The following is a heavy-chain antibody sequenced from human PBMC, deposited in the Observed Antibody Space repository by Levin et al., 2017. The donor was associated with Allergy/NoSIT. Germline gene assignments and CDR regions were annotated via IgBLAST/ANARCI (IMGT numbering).Heavy chain of an antibody. CDR1: GGSISSYY. J-gene: IGHJ3*02. CDR3: ARGTPSLGGAFDI. V-gene: IGHV4-59*01. Sequence: SETLSLTCTVSGGSISSYYWSWIRQPPGKGLEWIGYIYYSGSTNYNPSLKSRVTISVVTSKNQFSLKLSSVTAADTAVYYCARGTPSLGGAFDIWGQGTMVTVSS. CDR2: IYYSGST. D-gene: IGHD3-16*01.